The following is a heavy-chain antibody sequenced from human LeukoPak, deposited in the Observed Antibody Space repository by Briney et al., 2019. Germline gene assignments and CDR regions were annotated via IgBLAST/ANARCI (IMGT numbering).Heavy chain of an antibody. CDR2: ISISGTYI. D-gene: IGHD3-10*01. Sequence: GGPLSLSCAASGFTFSTYTLNWVRKAPGKGLEWVSSISISGTYIYYADSVKGRFTISRDNAKNSLYLQMNSLRAEDTAVYYCARDFGSGSLDCWGQGTLVTVSS. CDR3: ARDFGSGSLDC. J-gene: IGHJ4*02. V-gene: IGHV3-21*01. CDR1: GFTFSTYT.